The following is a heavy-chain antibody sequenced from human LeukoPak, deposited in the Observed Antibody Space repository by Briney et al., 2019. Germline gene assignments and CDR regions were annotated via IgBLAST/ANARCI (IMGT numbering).Heavy chain of an antibody. CDR2: IYNSGST. CDR3: ARARGATIFQSAFDI. CDR1: GGSISSYY. Sequence: SETLSLTCTVSGGSISSYYWSWIRQPPGKGLEWIGYIYNSGSTNYNSSLKSRVTISADTSKDQFSLKLSSVTAADTAVYYCARARGATIFQSAFDIWGQGTMVSVSS. V-gene: IGHV4-59*01. D-gene: IGHD5-24*01. J-gene: IGHJ3*02.